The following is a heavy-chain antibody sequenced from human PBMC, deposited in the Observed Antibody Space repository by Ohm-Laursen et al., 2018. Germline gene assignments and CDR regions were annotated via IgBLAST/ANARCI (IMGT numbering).Heavy chain of an antibody. CDR3: ARHQDYVPFDY. J-gene: IGHJ4*02. V-gene: IGHV4-59*01. CDR1: GGSISSFY. CDR2: IYYTGSS. D-gene: IGHD4-17*01. Sequence: GTLSLTCTVSGGSISSFYWGWIRQPPGKGLEWIAYIYYTGSSNYNPSLKSRVTISVDTSKNHFSLKMRSVTAADTAVYYCARHQDYVPFDYWGQGTLVTVSS.